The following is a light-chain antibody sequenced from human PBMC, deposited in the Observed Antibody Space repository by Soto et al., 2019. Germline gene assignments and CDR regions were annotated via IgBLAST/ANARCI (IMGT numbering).Light chain of an antibody. CDR3: CSYAGSYTLGI. CDR2: DVN. J-gene: IGLJ1*01. CDR1: SSDVGGYNY. V-gene: IGLV2-11*01. Sequence: QSALTQPRSVSGSPGQSVTISCTGTSSDVGGYNYVSWYQQHPGKAPKLMIYDVNKRPSGVPDRFSGSKSDNTASLTISGLQAEDEADYYCCSYAGSYTLGIFGTGTKVTVL.